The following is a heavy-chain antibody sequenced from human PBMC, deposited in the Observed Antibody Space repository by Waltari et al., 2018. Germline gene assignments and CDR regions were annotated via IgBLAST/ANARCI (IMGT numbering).Heavy chain of an antibody. Sequence: QFQLLESGGGVVQPGTSLKLSCVASGFNFGTPGMHWVRQAPGKGLEWVAVIWHDGSRTYFADSVKGRFTISRDDSKNMFFLQMNRLRVEDTAMYYCAREGGDFNWMDPWGQGTLVTVS. CDR2: IWHDGSRT. CDR3: AREGGDFNWMDP. J-gene: IGHJ5*02. V-gene: IGHV3-33*01. D-gene: IGHD2-21*02. CDR1: GFNFGTPG.